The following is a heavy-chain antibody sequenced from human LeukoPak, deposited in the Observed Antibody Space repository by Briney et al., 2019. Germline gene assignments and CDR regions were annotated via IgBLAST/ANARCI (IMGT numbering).Heavy chain of an antibody. CDR3: ARGPRADYGSGSYLDY. D-gene: IGHD3-10*01. V-gene: IGHV1-18*01. CDR1: GYTFTSYG. Sequence: ASVKVSCKASGYTFTSYGISWVRQAPGQGLEWMGWISAYNGNTNSAQKLQGRVTMTTDTSTSTAYMELRSLRSDDTAVYYCARGPRADYGSGSYLDYWGQGTLVIVSS. CDR2: ISAYNGNT. J-gene: IGHJ4*02.